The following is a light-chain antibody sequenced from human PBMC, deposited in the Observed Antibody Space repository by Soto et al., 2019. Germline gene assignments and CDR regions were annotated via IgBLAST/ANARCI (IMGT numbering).Light chain of an antibody. Sequence: QSVLTQPASVSGSPGQSITISCTGSSNDIGAYKYVSWYQQYPGKAPKLIIFEVSNRRSGVSNRFSGSKSGNTASLTIAGLQAEDEADYHCSSYTTGSTLYVFGGGTKV. V-gene: IGLV2-14*01. CDR2: EVS. CDR3: SSYTTGSTLYV. CDR1: SNDIGAYKY. J-gene: IGLJ1*01.